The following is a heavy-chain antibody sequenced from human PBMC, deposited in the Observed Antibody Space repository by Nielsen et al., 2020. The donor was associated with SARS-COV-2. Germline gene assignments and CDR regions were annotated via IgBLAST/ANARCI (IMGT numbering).Heavy chain of an antibody. CDR1: GFIFSSYA. D-gene: IGHD6-6*01. CDR3: ATVGEYSSTFDY. CDR2: ISDDGSNK. Sequence: GESLKISCAASGFIFSSYAMHWVRQAPGKGLEWVAVISDDGSNKYYADSVKGRFTISRDNSKNTLYLQMNSLRSEDTAVYYCATVGEYSSTFDYWGQGTLVTVSS. V-gene: IGHV3-30-3*01. J-gene: IGHJ4*02.